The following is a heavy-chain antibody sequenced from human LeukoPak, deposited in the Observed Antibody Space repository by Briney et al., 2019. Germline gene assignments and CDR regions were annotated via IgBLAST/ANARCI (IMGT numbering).Heavy chain of an antibody. J-gene: IGHJ5*02. CDR2: IKSKTDGGTT. V-gene: IGHV3-15*01. Sequence: GGSLRLSCAASGFTFSNAWMSWVRQAPGKGLEWVGRIKSKTDGGTTDYAAPVKGRFTISRDDSKNMVYLQMNSLKTEDTAVYYCTTDENWERWLQSIDPWGQGTLVTVSS. CDR3: TTDENWERWLQSIDP. D-gene: IGHD5-24*01. CDR1: GFTFSNAW.